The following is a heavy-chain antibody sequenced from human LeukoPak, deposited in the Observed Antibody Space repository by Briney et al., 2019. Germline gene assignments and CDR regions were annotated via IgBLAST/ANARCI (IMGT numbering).Heavy chain of an antibody. D-gene: IGHD1-26*01. J-gene: IGHJ5*02. CDR1: GFTFSSYG. Sequence: GGSLRLSCAASGFTFSSYGMHWVRQAPGKGLEWVAVIRYDGSNKYYADSVKGRFTISRDNSKNTLYLQMNSLRSEDTAVYYCARANKVGASNWFDPWGQGTLVTVSS. CDR2: IRYDGSNK. V-gene: IGHV3-33*01. CDR3: ARANKVGASNWFDP.